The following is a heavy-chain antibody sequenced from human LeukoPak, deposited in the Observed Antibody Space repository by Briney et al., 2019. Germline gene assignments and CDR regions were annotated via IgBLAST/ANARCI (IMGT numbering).Heavy chain of an antibody. J-gene: IGHJ5*02. CDR3: ARTSDGNWFDP. CDR2: INWNGGNT. V-gene: IGHV3-20*04. CDR1: GFTFDDYG. Sequence: SGGSLRLSCAASGFTFDDYGMSWVRQGPGEGLEWVSGINWNGGNTGYADSVKGRFTIFRDNAKNSLYLEMDSLRVEDTALYYCARTSDGNWFDPWGQGTLVTVSS. D-gene: IGHD1-26*01.